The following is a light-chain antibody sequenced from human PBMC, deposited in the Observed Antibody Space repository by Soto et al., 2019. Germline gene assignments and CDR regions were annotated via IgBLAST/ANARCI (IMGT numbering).Light chain of an antibody. CDR2: GAS. CDR3: QQYGSSPRT. CDR1: QSVSSSF. Sequence: EIVLTQSPGTLSLSPGERATLSCRASQSVSSSFLAWYQQKPGQAPRLLIYGASIRATGIPDRFSGSGSGTDFTLTISRLEPEDFAGYYCQQYGSSPRTFGQGTKVEIK. V-gene: IGKV3-20*01. J-gene: IGKJ1*01.